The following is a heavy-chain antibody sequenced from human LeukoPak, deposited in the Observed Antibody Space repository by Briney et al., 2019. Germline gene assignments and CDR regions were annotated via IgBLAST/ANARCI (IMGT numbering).Heavy chain of an antibody. CDR1: GFTFSNYA. CDR3: AKAPPLCDSSGFFQH. Sequence: GGSLRLSCAASGFTFSNYAMSWVRQAPVKGLEWVSAIRGSGDSTYYADSVKGRFTISRDNSKNTLYLQMNSLRAEDTAVYYCAKAPPLCDSSGFFQHWGQGTLVTVSS. J-gene: IGHJ1*01. D-gene: IGHD3-22*01. CDR2: IRGSGDST. V-gene: IGHV3-23*01.